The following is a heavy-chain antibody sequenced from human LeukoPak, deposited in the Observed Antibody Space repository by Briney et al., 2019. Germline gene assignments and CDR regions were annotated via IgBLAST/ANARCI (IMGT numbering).Heavy chain of an antibody. D-gene: IGHD3-10*01. CDR2: IYYSGST. V-gene: IGHV4-31*03. CDR3: ASGHVLLWFGEPMYNWFDP. J-gene: IGHJ5*02. CDR1: GGSISSGGYY. Sequence: SQTLSLTCTVSGGSISSGGYYWSWIRQHPGKGLEWIGYIYYSGSTYYNPSLKSRVTISVDTSRNQFSLKLSSVTAADTAVYYCASGHVLLWFGEPMYNWFDPWGQGTLVTVSS.